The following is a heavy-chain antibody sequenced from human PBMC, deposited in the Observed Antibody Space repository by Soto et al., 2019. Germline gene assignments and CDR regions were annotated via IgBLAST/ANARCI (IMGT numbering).Heavy chain of an antibody. CDR1: GGSISSGGYY. CDR2: IYYSGST. J-gene: IGHJ4*02. Sequence: PSETLSLTCTVSGGSISSGGYYWSWIRQHPGKGLEWIWYIYYSGSTYYNPPLKSRVTISVDTSKNQFSLKLSSVTAAETAVYYCARVLDCSGGSCYSTSSDRSGRCQYYFDYWGQGT. D-gene: IGHD2-15*01. V-gene: IGHV4-31*03. CDR3: ARVLDCSGGSCYSTSSDRSGRCQYYFDY.